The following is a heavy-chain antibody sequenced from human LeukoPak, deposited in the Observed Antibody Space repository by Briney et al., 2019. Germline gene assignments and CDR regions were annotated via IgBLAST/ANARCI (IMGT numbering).Heavy chain of an antibody. Sequence: GGSLRLSCAASGFTFSSYGMHWVRQAPGKGLEWVANIKQDGSEKYYVDSVKGRFTISRDNAENSLDLQMNSLRAEDTAVYYCARDPGYSYGLIFDYWGQGTLVTVSS. D-gene: IGHD5-18*01. CDR1: GFTFSSYG. J-gene: IGHJ4*02. CDR2: IKQDGSEK. CDR3: ARDPGYSYGLIFDY. V-gene: IGHV3-7*01.